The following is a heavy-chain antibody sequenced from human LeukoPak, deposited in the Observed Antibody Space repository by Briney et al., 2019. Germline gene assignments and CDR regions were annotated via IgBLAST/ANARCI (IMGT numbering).Heavy chain of an antibody. D-gene: IGHD6-6*01. V-gene: IGHV4-4*07. CDR3: ARDSGSYSSSSFDY. J-gene: IGHJ4*02. Sequence: SETLPLTCTVSGGSISSYCWNWIRQPAGKGLEWIGRIYTSGSTNYNPSLKSRGTMSVDTSKNQFSLKLNSVTAADTAVYYCARDSGSYSSSSFDYWGQGTLLTVSS. CDR2: IYTSGST. CDR1: GGSISSYC.